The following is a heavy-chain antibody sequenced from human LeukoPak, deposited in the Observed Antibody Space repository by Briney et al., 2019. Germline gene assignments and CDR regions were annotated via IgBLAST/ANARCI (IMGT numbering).Heavy chain of an antibody. CDR3: ARDVTYDYYGDYGFLDY. CDR1: GFTLSSYW. Sequence: GGSLRLSCAASGFTLSSYWMHWVRQAPGKGLVWVSRINSDGSSTSYADSVKGRFTISRDNAKNTLYLQMNSLRAEDTAVYYCARDVTYDYYGDYGFLDYWGQGTLVTVSS. CDR2: INSDGSST. V-gene: IGHV3-74*01. J-gene: IGHJ4*02. D-gene: IGHD4-17*01.